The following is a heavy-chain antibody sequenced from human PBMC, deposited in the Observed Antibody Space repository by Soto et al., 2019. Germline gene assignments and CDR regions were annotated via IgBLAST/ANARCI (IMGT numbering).Heavy chain of an antibody. CDR2: IDWDDDK. J-gene: IGHJ4*02. CDR1: GFSLSTSGMC. CDR3: ARISRYYDSSGYWSFDY. Sequence: SGPTLVNPTQTLTLPCTFSGFSLSTSGMCVSWIRQHPGKALEWLALIDWDDDKYYSTSLKTRLTISKDTSKNQVVLTMTNMDPVDTATYYCARISRYYDSSGYWSFDYWGQGTLVTVSS. D-gene: IGHD3-22*01. V-gene: IGHV2-70*01.